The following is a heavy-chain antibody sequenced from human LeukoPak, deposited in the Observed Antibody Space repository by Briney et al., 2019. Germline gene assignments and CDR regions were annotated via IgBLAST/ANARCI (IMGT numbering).Heavy chain of an antibody. Sequence: SETLSLTCAVYGGSFSGYYWSWIRQPPGKGLEWIGEINHSGSTNYNPSLKSRLTMSVDTSRNQFSLQLTAVTAADTAVYYCARLGAVLTSVNWFDPWGQGTLVTVSS. CDR2: INHSGST. CDR1: GGSFSGYY. CDR3: ARLGAVLTSVNWFDP. D-gene: IGHD3-3*02. J-gene: IGHJ5*02. V-gene: IGHV4-34*01.